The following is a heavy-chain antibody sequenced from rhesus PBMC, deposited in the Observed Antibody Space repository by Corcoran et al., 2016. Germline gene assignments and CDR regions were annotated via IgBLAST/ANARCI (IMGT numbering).Heavy chain of an antibody. V-gene: IGHV4-73*01. D-gene: IGHD2-27*01. CDR3: ATVGIGIDY. CDR2: IYGNSAST. Sequence: QVQLQQWGEGLVKPSETLSLTCAVYGGSISGYYYWSWIRQPPGMGLAWIWYIYGNSASTNYNPSLKNRVTFSKDTSKNQFSLKLSSVTAADTAVYYCATVGIGIDYWVQGVLVTVSS. J-gene: IGHJ4*01. CDR1: GGSISGYYY.